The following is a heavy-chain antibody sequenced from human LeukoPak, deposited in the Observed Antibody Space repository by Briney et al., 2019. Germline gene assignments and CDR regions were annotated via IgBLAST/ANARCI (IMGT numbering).Heavy chain of an antibody. Sequence: QPGGSLRLSCAASGFTFSSYSMNWVRQAPGKGLEWVSSISSSSSTIYYADSVKGRFTISRDNAKNSLYLQMNSLRDEDTAAYYCARGLTTVTTWGLYWFDPWGQGTLVTVSS. V-gene: IGHV3-48*02. CDR3: ARGLTTVTTWGLYWFDP. CDR2: ISSSSSTI. J-gene: IGHJ5*02. D-gene: IGHD4-17*01. CDR1: GFTFSSYS.